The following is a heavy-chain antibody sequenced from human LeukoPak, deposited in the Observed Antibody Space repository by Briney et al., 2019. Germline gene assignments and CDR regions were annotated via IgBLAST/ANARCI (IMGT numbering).Heavy chain of an antibody. J-gene: IGHJ4*02. V-gene: IGHV1-18*01. D-gene: IGHD6-19*01. CDR1: GYTFTSYG. Sequence: GASVKVSCKASGYTFTSYGISWVRQALGQGLEWMGWISVYNGNTNYAQKLQGRVTMTTDTSTNTAYMELRSLGSDDTAVYYCARHQWLYDLWGQGTLVTVSS. CDR3: ARHQWLYDL. CDR2: ISVYNGNT.